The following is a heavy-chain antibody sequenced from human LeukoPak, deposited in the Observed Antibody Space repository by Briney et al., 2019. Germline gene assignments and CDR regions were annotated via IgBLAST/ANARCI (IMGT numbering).Heavy chain of an antibody. CDR3: ARDRGSSYYDILTGYYYYYYYMDV. V-gene: IGHV1-18*01. Sequence: ASVKLSCKASGYTFTSYGISWVRQAPGQGLEWMGWISAYNGNTNYAQKLQGRVTMTTDTSTSTAYMELRSLRSDDTAVYYCARDRGSSYYDILTGYYYYYYYMDVWGKGTTVTVSS. CDR2: ISAYNGNT. D-gene: IGHD3-9*01. J-gene: IGHJ6*03. CDR1: GYTFTSYG.